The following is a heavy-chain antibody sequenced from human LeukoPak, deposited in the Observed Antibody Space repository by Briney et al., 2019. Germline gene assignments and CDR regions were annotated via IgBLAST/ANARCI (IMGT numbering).Heavy chain of an antibody. J-gene: IGHJ6*02. V-gene: IGHV3-23*01. CDR2: ISGSGGST. CDR3: ARGSRDYVYGMDV. D-gene: IGHD4-17*01. CDR1: GFTFSSYA. Sequence: GGSLRLSCAASGFTFSSYAMSWVRQAPGKGLEWVSAISGSGGSTYYADSVKGRFTISRDNSKNTLYLQMNSLRAEDTAVYYCARGSRDYVYGMDVWGQGTTVTVSS.